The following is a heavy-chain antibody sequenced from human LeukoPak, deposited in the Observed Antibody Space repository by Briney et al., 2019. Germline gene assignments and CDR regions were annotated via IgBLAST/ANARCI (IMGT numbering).Heavy chain of an antibody. V-gene: IGHV1-69*05. CDR2: IIPIFGTA. Sequence: SVKVSCTASGGTFSSYAISWVRQAPGQGLEWMGGIIPIFGTANYAQTFQGRVTITTDESTSTAYMELSSLRSEDTAVYYCATMGYCSSTSCYLDYWGEGTRVTVSS. CDR1: GGTFSSYA. D-gene: IGHD2-2*01. J-gene: IGHJ4*02. CDR3: ATMGYCSSTSCYLDY.